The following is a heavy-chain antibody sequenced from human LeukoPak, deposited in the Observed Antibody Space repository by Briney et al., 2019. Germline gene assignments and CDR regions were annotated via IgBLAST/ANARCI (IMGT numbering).Heavy chain of an antibody. CDR1: GFTLSIYA. D-gene: IGHD3-22*01. J-gene: IGHJ4*02. CDR3: ARGKSSGYYYFDY. CDR2: IGASGDRT. V-gene: IGHV3-23*01. Sequence: GGSLRLSCAASGFTLSIYAMTWVRQAPGKGLEWVSTIGASGDRTYYADSVKGRFTVSRDNAKNSLYLQMNSLRAEDTAVYYCARGKSSGYYYFDYWGQGTLVTVSS.